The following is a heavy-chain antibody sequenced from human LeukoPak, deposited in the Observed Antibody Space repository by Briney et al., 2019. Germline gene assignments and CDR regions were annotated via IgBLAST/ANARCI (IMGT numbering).Heavy chain of an antibody. Sequence: KPGGSLRLSCAASGFSFRGYWMSWVRQAPGKGLEWVSSISSSSSYIYYADSVKGRFTISRDNAKNSLYLQMNSLRAEDTAVYYCARTYCSSTSCYHYFDYWGQGTLVTVSS. CDR2: ISSSSSYI. CDR3: ARTYCSSTSCYHYFDY. V-gene: IGHV3-21*01. D-gene: IGHD2-2*01. J-gene: IGHJ4*02. CDR1: GFSFRGYW.